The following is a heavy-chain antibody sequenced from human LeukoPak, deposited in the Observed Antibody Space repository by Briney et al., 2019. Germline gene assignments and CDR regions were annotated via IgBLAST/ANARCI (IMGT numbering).Heavy chain of an antibody. Sequence: GGSLRLSCAASGFTFSSYAMSWVRQAPGKGLEWVSAISGSGGSTYYADSVKGRFTISRDNSKNTLHLQMNSLRAEDTAVYYCAKVALRYSSGWDYFDYWGQGTLVTVSS. D-gene: IGHD6-19*01. CDR2: ISGSGGST. CDR3: AKVALRYSSGWDYFDY. V-gene: IGHV3-23*01. J-gene: IGHJ4*02. CDR1: GFTFSSYA.